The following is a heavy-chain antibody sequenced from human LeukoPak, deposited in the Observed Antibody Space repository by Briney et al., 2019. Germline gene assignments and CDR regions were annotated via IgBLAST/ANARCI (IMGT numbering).Heavy chain of an antibody. CDR3: AREIDQQTDY. D-gene: IGHD2-2*01. V-gene: IGHV1-69*04. CDR1: GGTFSSYA. CDR2: IIPILGIA. J-gene: IGHJ4*02. Sequence: GSSVKVSCKASGGTFSSYAISWVRQAPGQRLEWMGRIIPILGIANYAQKFQGRVTITADKSTSTAYMELSSLRSEDTAVYYCAREIDQQTDYWGQGTLVTVSS.